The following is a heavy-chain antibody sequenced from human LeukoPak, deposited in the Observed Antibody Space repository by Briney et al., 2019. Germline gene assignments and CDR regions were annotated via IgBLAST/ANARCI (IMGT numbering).Heavy chain of an antibody. CDR2: ISSDGTTI. D-gene: IGHD6-6*01. V-gene: IGHV3-11*01. Sequence: GGSLRLSCAASGFTFSDYYMSWILQAPGKGLEWLSYISSDGTTIQYADSVKGRFTISRDNAKNSLYLQVNSLRAEDTAVYYCAKDARDPLSLAARPPFFDYWGQGTLVTVSS. CDR3: AKDARDPLSLAARPPFFDY. CDR1: GFTFSDYY. J-gene: IGHJ4*02.